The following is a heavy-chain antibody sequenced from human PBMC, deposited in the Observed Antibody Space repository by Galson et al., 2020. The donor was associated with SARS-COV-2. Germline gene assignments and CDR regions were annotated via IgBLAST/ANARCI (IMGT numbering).Heavy chain of an antibody. CDR1: GFTFSSSW. CDR2: IKQDGRET. D-gene: IGHD3-22*01. CDR3: ARVERAMIVVVITPYYYYYMDV. V-gene: IGHV3-7*03. J-gene: IGHJ6*03. Sequence: GGSLRLSCAASGFTFSSSWMSWVRQAPGNGLEWVANIKQDGRETYYVDSVKGRFTISRHNAKNSLYLQMNSLRAEATAVYYCARVERAMIVVVITPYYYYYMDVWGKGTTVTVSS.